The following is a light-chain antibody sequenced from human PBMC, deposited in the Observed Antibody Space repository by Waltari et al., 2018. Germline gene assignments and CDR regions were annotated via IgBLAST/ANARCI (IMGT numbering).Light chain of an antibody. CDR1: ENIGSY. V-gene: IGKV1-39*01. J-gene: IGKJ2*03. Sequence: DIHMTQSPPSLSASIGDGATITCRASENIGSYLNWYQQKSGEVPRLLIYAASTLQSGVPPRFSGSRSGTDFTFTISSLQPEDCAVYYCQHSFETPYSFGQGTKVEIK. CDR2: AAS. CDR3: QHSFETPYS.